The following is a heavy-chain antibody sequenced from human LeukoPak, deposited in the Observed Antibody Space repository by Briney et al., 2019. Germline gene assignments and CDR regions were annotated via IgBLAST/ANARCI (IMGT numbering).Heavy chain of an antibody. CDR1: GGSISISNYY. CDR2: FYYSGSN. D-gene: IGHD6-19*01. V-gene: IGHV4-39*01. Sequence: PSETLSLTCTVSGGSISISNYYWGWLRQPPGKGLGWIGRFYYSGSNYYNPSFKRRVTISVATTKSQFSLKLSCVTAADTAVYYCARKQWVMYYFDSWGQGTLVTVSS. J-gene: IGHJ4*02. CDR3: ARKQWVMYYFDS.